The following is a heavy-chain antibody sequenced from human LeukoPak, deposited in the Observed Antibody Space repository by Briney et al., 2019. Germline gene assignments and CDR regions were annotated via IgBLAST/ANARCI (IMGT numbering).Heavy chain of an antibody. CDR3: ARHCCSGSAKRVFDI. CDR2: IYHSGST. Sequence: PSQTLSLTCAVSGGSISSGFYSWSWIRQPPGKGLEWIGYIYHSGSTSYNPSLRSRVTISVDTSNNQFSLRPGSVTAADTAVYHCARHCCSGSAKRVFDIWGQGTMVTVSS. V-gene: IGHV4-30-2*03. CDR1: GGSISSGFYS. J-gene: IGHJ3*02. D-gene: IGHD2-15*01.